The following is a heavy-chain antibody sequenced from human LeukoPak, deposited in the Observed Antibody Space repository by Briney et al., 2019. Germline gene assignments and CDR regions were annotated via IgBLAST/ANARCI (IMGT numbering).Heavy chain of an antibody. CDR1: GFTFSSYW. V-gene: IGHV3-74*01. J-gene: IGHJ4*02. Sequence: PGGSLRLSCAASGFTFSSYWMHWVRQAPGKGLVWVSRINSDVSSTSYADSVKGGFTISRENAKNTLYLKMNSLRAEDTAVYYCARDYTGTGCSSGCYDYWGQGTLVTVSS. CDR2: INSDVSST. CDR3: ARDYTGTGCSSGCYDY. D-gene: IGHD6-19*01.